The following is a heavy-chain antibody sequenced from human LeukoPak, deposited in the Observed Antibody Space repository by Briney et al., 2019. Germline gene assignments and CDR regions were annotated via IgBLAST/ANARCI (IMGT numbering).Heavy chain of an antibody. Sequence: SVKVSCKASGGTFSSYAISWVRQAPGQGLEWMGGIIPIFGTANYAQKFQGRVTITADESTSTAYMELSSLRSEDTAVYYCARDRYCSGGSCYSGYYYGMDVWGQGTTVTVYS. V-gene: IGHV1-69*01. CDR2: IIPIFGTA. CDR3: ARDRYCSGGSCYSGYYYGMDV. J-gene: IGHJ6*02. CDR1: GGTFSSYA. D-gene: IGHD2-15*01.